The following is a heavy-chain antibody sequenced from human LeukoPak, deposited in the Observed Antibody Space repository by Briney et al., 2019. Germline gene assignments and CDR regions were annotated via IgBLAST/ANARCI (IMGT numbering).Heavy chain of an antibody. CDR2: INHSGST. D-gene: IGHD3-10*02. J-gene: IGHJ4*02. CDR3: ARVPMLGYFDY. Sequence: PSETLSLTCAVYGGSFSGYYWSWIRQPPGKGLEWIGEINHSGSTNYNPSLKSRVTISVDTSKNQFSLKLSSVTAADTAVYYCARVPMLGYFDYWGQGDLVTVSS. CDR1: GGSFSGYY. V-gene: IGHV4-34*01.